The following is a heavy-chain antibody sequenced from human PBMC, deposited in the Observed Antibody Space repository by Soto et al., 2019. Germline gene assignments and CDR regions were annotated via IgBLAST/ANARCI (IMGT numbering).Heavy chain of an antibody. Sequence: QVQLVQSGGGVVQPGKSLRLSCAASGFTLSNSVMHWVRQAPGKGLEWVAVVWKDGTTKYYADSVKGRFTISRDNAKNTLYLERNSLRPEHTALYYCAQGKRPPPPYSANEAFDYWGHGTLVSVSS. CDR2: VWKDGTTK. V-gene: IGHV3-33*06. CDR3: AQGKRPPPPYSANEAFDY. J-gene: IGHJ4*01. CDR1: GFTLSNSV. D-gene: IGHD4-4*01.